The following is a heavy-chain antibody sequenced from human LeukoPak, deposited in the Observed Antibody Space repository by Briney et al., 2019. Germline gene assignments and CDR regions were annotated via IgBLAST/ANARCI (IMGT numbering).Heavy chain of an antibody. CDR2: IYYYSGST. Sequence: SETLSLTLTVSGASISSYYWSWIRQPPGKGLEWIGYIYYYSGSTNYNPSLKSRVTISVDTSKNQFSLKLTSVTAADTAVYYCARIISYYFDYWGQGTLVTVSS. J-gene: IGHJ4*02. CDR3: ARIISYYFDY. D-gene: IGHD3-10*01. V-gene: IGHV4-59*08. CDR1: GASISSYY.